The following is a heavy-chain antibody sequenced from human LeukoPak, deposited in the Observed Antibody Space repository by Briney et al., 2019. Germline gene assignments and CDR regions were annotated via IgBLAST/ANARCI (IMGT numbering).Heavy chain of an antibody. CDR3: ARDRDSSGSRDFDL. J-gene: IGHJ2*01. D-gene: IGHD3-22*01. CDR2: IYYSGNT. V-gene: IGHV4-59*01. Sequence: SETLSLTCTVSGGSINSYYWSWIRQPPGKGLEWIGYIYYSGNTNYNPSLKSRVSISIDTSKNQLSLQLSSVTAADTAVYYCARDRDSSGSRDFDLWGRGTLVTVSA. CDR1: GGSINSYY.